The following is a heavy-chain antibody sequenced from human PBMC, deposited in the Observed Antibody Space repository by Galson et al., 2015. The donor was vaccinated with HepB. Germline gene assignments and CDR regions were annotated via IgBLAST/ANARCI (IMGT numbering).Heavy chain of an antibody. D-gene: IGHD6-19*01. CDR2: ISDSGGST. CDR1: GFTFSSYA. J-gene: IGHJ4*02. V-gene: IGHV3-23*01. Sequence: SLRLSCAASGFTFSSYAMSWVRQAPGKGLEWVSAISDSGGSTYYADSVKGRFTISRDNSKNTLYLQMNSLRAEDTAVYYCAKDSSTSYSSGWYTTGGLDYWGQGTLVTVSS. CDR3: AKDSSTSYSSGWYTTGGLDY.